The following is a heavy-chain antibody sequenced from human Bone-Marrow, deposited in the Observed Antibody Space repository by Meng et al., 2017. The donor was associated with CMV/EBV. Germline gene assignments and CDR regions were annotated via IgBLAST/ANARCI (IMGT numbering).Heavy chain of an antibody. Sequence: GGSLRLSCAASGFTFSSYDMHWVRQATGKGLEWVSAIGTAGVTYYPAYVKGRFTISRENAKNSLYLQMNSLRAGDTAVYYCARSGLSASSAFDIWGQGTMVTGSS. CDR2: IGTAGVT. D-gene: IGHD6-25*01. CDR3: ARSGLSASSAFDI. J-gene: IGHJ3*02. CDR1: GFTFSSYD. V-gene: IGHV3-13*01.